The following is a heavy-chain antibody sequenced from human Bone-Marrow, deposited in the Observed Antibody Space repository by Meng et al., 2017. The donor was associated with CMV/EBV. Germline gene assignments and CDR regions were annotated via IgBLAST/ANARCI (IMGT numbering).Heavy chain of an antibody. Sequence: GESLKISCAASGFTFSSYAMSWVRQAPGKGLEWVSGLSVSGGSTYYADSVKGRFTISRDNAKNSLYLQMNSLRAEDTAVYYCARYSSSDMDVWGQGTTVTVSS. J-gene: IGHJ6*02. CDR1: GFTFSSYA. V-gene: IGHV3-23*01. D-gene: IGHD6-6*01. CDR3: ARYSSSDMDV. CDR2: LSVSGGST.